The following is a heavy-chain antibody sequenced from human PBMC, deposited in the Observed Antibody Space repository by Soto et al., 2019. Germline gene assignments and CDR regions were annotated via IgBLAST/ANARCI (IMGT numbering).Heavy chain of an antibody. CDR2: IWNDESNK. J-gene: IGHJ4*02. V-gene: IGHV3-33*01. CDR1: GFTFSGYD. CDR3: ARIGSWALNFDY. Sequence: PGGSLRVSCGASGFTFSGYDMHWVRQAPGKGLEWVAVIWNDESNKYYADSVKGRFTISRDNSKNTLWLQMNSLRFEDTAVYYCARIGSWALNFDYWGQGALVTVSS. D-gene: IGHD2-15*01.